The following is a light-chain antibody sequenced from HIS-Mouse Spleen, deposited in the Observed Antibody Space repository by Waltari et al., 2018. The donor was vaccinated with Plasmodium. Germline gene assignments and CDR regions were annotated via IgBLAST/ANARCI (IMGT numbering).Light chain of an antibody. CDR1: ALPTKY. V-gene: IGLV3-10*01. CDR2: EDS. Sequence: SYELTQPPSVSVSPGQTARITCSGDALPTKYAYWYKKKSGQAPVLVIYEDSKRPSGIPERFSGSSSGTMATLTISGAQVEEEADYYCYSTDSSGNHRVFGGGTKLTVL. J-gene: IGLJ3*02. CDR3: YSTDSSGNHRV.